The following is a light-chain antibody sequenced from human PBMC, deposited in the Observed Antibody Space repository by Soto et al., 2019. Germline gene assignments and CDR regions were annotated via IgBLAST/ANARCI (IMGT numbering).Light chain of an antibody. V-gene: IGKV1-5*01. CDR3: HPYNGYLFP. J-gene: IGKJ3*01. CDR1: QSSSSW. Sequence: IQMTQSPSTLSASVGDRVTITCRARQSSSSWLAWYQQKPGKAPKLLIYDASSLESGVPSRCSGSGSGTEFNLTIRSLQHDHFALSYFHPYNGYLFPFGPATQV. CDR2: DAS.